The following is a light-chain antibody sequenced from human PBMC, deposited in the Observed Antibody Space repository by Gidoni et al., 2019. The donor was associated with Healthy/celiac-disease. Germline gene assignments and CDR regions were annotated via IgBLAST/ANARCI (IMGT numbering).Light chain of an antibody. Sequence: SALTQPPSASASPGQSVTISCTGTSSDVGGYNYVSWYQQHPGKAPKLMIYEVSKRPSGVPDRFSGSKSGNTASLTVSGLQAEDEADYYCSSYAGSNNLRVFGGGTKLTVL. V-gene: IGLV2-8*01. CDR1: SSDVGGYNY. J-gene: IGLJ3*02. CDR2: EVS. CDR3: SSYAGSNNLRV.